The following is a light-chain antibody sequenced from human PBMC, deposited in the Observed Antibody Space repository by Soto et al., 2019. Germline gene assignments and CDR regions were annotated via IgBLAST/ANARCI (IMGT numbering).Light chain of an antibody. CDR3: QKYGRWT. CDR2: GTS. J-gene: IGKJ1*01. V-gene: IGKV3-20*01. CDR1: QTISSDY. Sequence: EIVLTQSPGTLSVSPGERVTLSCRASQTISSDYLAWYQQKPGQAPSLLIYGTSSRATGIPDRISGSASGTMFIRTMSRPEPEDSARYYCQKYGRWTFGQGTKVEIK.